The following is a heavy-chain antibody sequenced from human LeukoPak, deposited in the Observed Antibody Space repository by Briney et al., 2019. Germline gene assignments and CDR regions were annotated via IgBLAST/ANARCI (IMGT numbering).Heavy chain of an antibody. CDR3: ARSFFQWNYGSCLDS. CDR1: GFTFSSYA. D-gene: IGHD1-7*01. Sequence: PGGSLRLSCAASGFTFSSYAMHWVRQAPGKGLEWVAAISYDGSNKYSADSVKGRFTISRDNSKNTLYLQMNSLRADDTAVYSCARSFFQWNYGSCLDSWGQGTLVTVSS. V-gene: IGHV3-30*04. CDR2: ISYDGSNK. J-gene: IGHJ4*02.